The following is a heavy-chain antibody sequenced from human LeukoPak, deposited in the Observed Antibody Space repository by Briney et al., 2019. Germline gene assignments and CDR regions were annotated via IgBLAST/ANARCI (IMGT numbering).Heavy chain of an antibody. V-gene: IGHV3-73*01. J-gene: IGHJ4*02. CDR2: IRSKANSYAS. CDR3: TSGLSVRRSNNAPVDY. Sequence: GSLRLFCSAAWGTFSSSAMHCFRHASAEELQWGGRIRSKANSYASVYAASVKGRITISRDDSKKTSLLQNSRRTNDDTAVYYCTSGLSVRRSNNAPVDYWREGSMVT. CDR1: WGTFSSSA. D-gene: IGHD2-15*01.